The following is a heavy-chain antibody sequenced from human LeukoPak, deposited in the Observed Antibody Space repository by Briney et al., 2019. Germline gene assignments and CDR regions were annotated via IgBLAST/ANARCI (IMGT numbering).Heavy chain of an antibody. CDR3: ARSLGGRPYDILTGYYSHDAFDI. J-gene: IGHJ3*02. D-gene: IGHD3-9*01. CDR2: ISYDGSNK. V-gene: IGHV3-30-3*01. CDR1: GFTFSSYA. Sequence: GGSLRLSCAASGFTFSSYAMHWVRQAPGKGLEWVAVISYDGSNKYYADSVKGRFTISRDNSKNTLYLQMNSLRAEDTAVYYCARSLGGRPYDILTGYYSHDAFDIWGQGTMVTVSS.